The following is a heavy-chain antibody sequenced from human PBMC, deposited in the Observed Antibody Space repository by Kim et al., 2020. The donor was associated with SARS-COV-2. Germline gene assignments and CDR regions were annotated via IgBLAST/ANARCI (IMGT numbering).Heavy chain of an antibody. CDR2: ICYDGSRK. CDR1: GFIFSSYG. D-gene: IGHD3-22*01. CDR3: ARESSGYPDY. V-gene: IGHV3-33*01. Sequence: GGSLRLSCASSGFIFSSYGFHWVRQAPGKGLEWVANICYDGSRKYYADSVEGRFTVSRDYSNNTLYLQMNSLRAEDTALYYCARESSGYPDYCGQGAMVTVSS. J-gene: IGHJ4*02.